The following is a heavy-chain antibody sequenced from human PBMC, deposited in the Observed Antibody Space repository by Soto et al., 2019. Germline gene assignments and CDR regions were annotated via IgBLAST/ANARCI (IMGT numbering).Heavy chain of an antibody. D-gene: IGHD3-3*01. J-gene: IGHJ3*02. CDR2: IYYSGST. Sequence: SETLSLTCTVSGGSISSGGYYWSWIRQHPGKGLEWIGYIYYSGSTYYNPSLKSRVTISVDTSKNQFSLKLSSVTAADTAVYYCARGAIRSAFDIWGQGTMVTVS. CDR1: GGSISSGGYY. V-gene: IGHV4-31*03. CDR3: ARGAIRSAFDI.